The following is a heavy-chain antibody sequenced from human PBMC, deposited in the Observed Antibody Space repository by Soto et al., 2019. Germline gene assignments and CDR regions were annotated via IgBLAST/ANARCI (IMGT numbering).Heavy chain of an antibody. CDR1: GFTFSSYA. CDR3: ARDPPTETYYYYYGMDV. Sequence: QVQLVESGGGVVQPGRSLRLSCAASGFTFSSYAMHWVRQAPGKGLEWVAVISYDGSNKYYADSVKGRFTISRDNSKNTLYLQMNILRAVDTAVYYCARDPPTETYYYYYGMDVWGQGTTVTVSS. V-gene: IGHV3-30-3*01. J-gene: IGHJ6*02. CDR2: ISYDGSNK.